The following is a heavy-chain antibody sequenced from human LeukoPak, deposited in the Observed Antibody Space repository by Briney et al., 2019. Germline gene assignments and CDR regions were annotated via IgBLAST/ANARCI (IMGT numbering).Heavy chain of an antibody. CDR2: INPQNGAT. J-gene: IGHJ5*02. Sequence: ASVKVSCKASGYTLTDHYMHWLRWAPGQGFEWMGWINPQNGATVYAEKFQGRVTMTRDTPVSTLYMELTNLRSDDTGVYYCAKEGYSNGPDPWGPGSLVTVSS. CDR1: GYTLTDHY. D-gene: IGHD4-11*01. CDR3: AKEGYSNGPDP. V-gene: IGHV1-2*02.